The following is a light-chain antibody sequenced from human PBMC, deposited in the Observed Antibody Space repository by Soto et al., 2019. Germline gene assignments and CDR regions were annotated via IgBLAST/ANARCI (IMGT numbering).Light chain of an antibody. Sequence: QLVLTQSPSASASLGASVKLTCTLSSGHSSYAIAWHQQQPEKGPRYLMKLNSDGSHSKGDGIPDRFSGSSSGAERFLTISGLQSEDEAVYYCQTWGAGIVIFGGGTQLTVL. CDR1: SGHSSYA. CDR2: LNSDGSH. V-gene: IGLV4-69*01. J-gene: IGLJ2*01. CDR3: QTWGAGIVI.